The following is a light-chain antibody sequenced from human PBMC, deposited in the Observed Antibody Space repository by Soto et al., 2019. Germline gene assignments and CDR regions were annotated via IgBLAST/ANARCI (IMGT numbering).Light chain of an antibody. CDR1: QSVSSSY. J-gene: IGKJ3*01. V-gene: IGKV3-20*01. Sequence: EIVLTQSPGTLSLSPGERATLSCRASQSVSSSYLAWYQQKPGQAPRLLIYGASSRATGIPDRFSGSGSGTDFTLTISRLEPEDFAVYYCQQDGSSPQFTFGPVTKVDIK. CDR2: GAS. CDR3: QQDGSSPQFT.